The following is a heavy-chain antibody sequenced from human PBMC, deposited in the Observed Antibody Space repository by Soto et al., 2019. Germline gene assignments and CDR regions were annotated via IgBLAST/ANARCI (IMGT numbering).Heavy chain of an antibody. CDR1: GFTFSSHW. CDR3: ASPPGGGSGFDY. D-gene: IGHD3-16*01. Sequence: EVQLVESGGGLVQPGGSQRLSCAASGFTFSSHWMHWVRQAPGKGLVWVSRINSDGSSTSYADSVKGRFTISRDNAKNTLYLQMNSLRAEDTAVYYCASPPGGGSGFDYWGQGALVTVSS. CDR2: INSDGSST. J-gene: IGHJ4*02. V-gene: IGHV3-74*01.